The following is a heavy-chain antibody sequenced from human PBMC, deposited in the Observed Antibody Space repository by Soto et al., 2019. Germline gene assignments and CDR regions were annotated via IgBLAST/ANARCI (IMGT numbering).Heavy chain of an antibody. D-gene: IGHD1-1*01. J-gene: IGHJ5*02. CDR2: IAYDGSNR. CDR3: ARDLQAGTDNVNWFAP. CDR1: GFSISRYA. V-gene: IGHV3-30*04. Sequence: QVQLVESGGGVVQPGRSLRLSCEASGFSISRYAMHWVRQAPGKGVEWVAVIAYDGSNRWYADSAKGRFTISRDNSKNTVYLEMSSLRGEDTAVYYCARDLQAGTDNVNWFAPWGQGTLVTVPS.